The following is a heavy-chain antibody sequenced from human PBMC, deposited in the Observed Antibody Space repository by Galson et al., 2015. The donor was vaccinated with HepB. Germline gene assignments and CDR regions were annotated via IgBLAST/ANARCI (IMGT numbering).Heavy chain of an antibody. CDR3: AKYCRPYYYDSSGYSVYYLDD. V-gene: IGHV3-11*03. CDR2: ISSSSSYT. CDR1: GFTFSDYY. Sequence: SLRLSCAASGFTFSDYYMSWIRQAPGKGLEWVSYISSSSSYTNYANSVKGRFTISRDNAKNSLYLQMNSLRAEDTAVYYCAKYCRPYYYDSSGYSVYYLDDWGQGTLVTVSS. D-gene: IGHD3-22*01. J-gene: IGHJ4*02.